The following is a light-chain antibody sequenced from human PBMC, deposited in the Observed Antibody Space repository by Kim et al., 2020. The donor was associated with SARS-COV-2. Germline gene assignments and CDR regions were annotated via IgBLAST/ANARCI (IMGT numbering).Light chain of an antibody. Sequence: QSALTQPASVSGSPGQSITISCTGTSSDVGGYNYVSWYQQHPGKAPKLMIYDVSDRPSGVSNRFSGSKSDNTASLTISGLRAEDEADYYCNSYTSSRTWVFGGGTQLTVL. CDR3: NSYTSSRTWV. CDR2: DVS. V-gene: IGLV2-14*03. J-gene: IGLJ3*02. CDR1: SSDVGGYNY.